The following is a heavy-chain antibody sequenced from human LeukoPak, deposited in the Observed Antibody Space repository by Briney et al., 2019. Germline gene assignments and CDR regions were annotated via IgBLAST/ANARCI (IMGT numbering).Heavy chain of an antibody. CDR1: GYSISSGYY. V-gene: IGHV4-38-2*01. D-gene: IGHD3-22*01. CDR2: IYHSGST. J-gene: IGHJ4*02. Sequence: PSETLSLTCAVSGYSISSGYYWGWIRPPPGKGLEWIGRIYHSGSTYYNPSLKSRVTISVDTSKNQFSLKLSSVTAADTAVYYCARAYYYDSSGYYSPLDYWGQGTLVTVSS. CDR3: ARAYYYDSSGYYSPLDY.